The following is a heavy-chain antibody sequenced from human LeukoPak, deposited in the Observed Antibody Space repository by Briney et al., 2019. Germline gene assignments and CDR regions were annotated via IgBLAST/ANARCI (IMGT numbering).Heavy chain of an antibody. J-gene: IGHJ6*04. CDR3: ASAGAKDV. CDR1: GGSISSSSYY. CDR2: IYYSGST. V-gene: IGHV4-39*07. Sequence: SETLSLTCTVSGGSISSSSYYWGWIRQPPGKGLEWIGSIYYSGSTYYNPSLKSRVTMSVDTSKNHFSLKLSSVTAADTAVYYCASAGAKDVWGKGTTVTVSS.